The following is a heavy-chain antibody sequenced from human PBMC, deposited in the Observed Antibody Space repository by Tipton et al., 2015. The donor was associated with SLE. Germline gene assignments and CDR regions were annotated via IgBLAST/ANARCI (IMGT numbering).Heavy chain of an antibody. CDR1: GGSIRSYY. V-gene: IGHV4-59*12. Sequence: TLSLTCNVSGGSIRSYYWSWIRQPPGKGLEWIGYIYYSGRTRYNPSHSGSTRYNPSLDSRGSISLDTSKNQFSLRLISVTAADTALYYCARVRVVAATGWFDSWGQGTLVTVSS. D-gene: IGHD2-15*01. CDR3: ARVRVVAATGWFDS. CDR2: IYYSGRTRYNPSHSGST. J-gene: IGHJ5*01.